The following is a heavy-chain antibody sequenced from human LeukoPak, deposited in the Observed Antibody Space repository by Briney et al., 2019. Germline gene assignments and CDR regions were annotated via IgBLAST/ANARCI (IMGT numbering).Heavy chain of an antibody. D-gene: IGHD3-3*01. CDR2: MNPNSGNT. V-gene: IGHV1-8*01. J-gene: IGHJ5*02. CDR3: SRGRQYDFWSGTSNWFDP. Sequence: ASVTVSCKASGYTFTSYDINWVRQATGQGLEWMGWMNPNSGNTGYAQKFQGRVTMTRNTSISTAYMELSSLRSEDTAVYYCSRGRQYDFWSGTSNWFDPWGQGTLVTVSS. CDR1: GYTFTSYD.